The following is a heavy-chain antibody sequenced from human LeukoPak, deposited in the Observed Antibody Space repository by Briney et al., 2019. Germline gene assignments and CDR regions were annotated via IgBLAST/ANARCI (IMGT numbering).Heavy chain of an antibody. CDR3: ARDRSIAARPGWFDP. CDR2: IYHSGST. Sequence: PSETLSLTCTVSGGSISSGGYYWSWIRQPPGKGLEWIGYIYHSGSTYYNPSLKSRVTISVDRSKNQFSLKLSSVTAADTAVYYCARDRSIAARPGWFDPWGQGTLVTVSS. J-gene: IGHJ5*02. CDR1: GGSISSGGYY. D-gene: IGHD6-6*01. V-gene: IGHV4-30-2*01.